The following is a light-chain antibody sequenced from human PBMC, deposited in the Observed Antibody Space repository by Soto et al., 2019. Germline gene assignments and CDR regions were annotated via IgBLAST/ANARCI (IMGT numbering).Light chain of an antibody. CDR3: CPYTTSSTLGEV. Sequence: QSALTQPASVSGSPGQSITISCTGTSSDVGGYNYVSWYQQHPGKATQLMIYDVSNRPSGVSTRFAGSKSGNTASLTISGLQAEDEADYYCCPYTTSSTLGEVFGTGTKVTVL. J-gene: IGLJ1*01. CDR1: SSDVGGYNY. V-gene: IGLV2-14*03. CDR2: DVS.